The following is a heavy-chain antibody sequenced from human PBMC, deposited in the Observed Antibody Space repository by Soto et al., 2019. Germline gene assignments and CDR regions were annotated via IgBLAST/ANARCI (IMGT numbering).Heavy chain of an antibody. CDR1: GFTFSSYA. CDR3: AKDLPSPYGSGTRPRAPSDY. CDR2: ISGSGGST. V-gene: IGHV3-23*01. J-gene: IGHJ4*02. D-gene: IGHD3-10*01. Sequence: GGSLRLSCAASGFTFSSYAMSWVRQAPGKGLEWVSAISGSGGSTYYADSVKGRFTISRDNSKNTLYLQMNSLRAEDTAVYYCAKDLPSPYGSGTRPRAPSDYWGQGTLVTVSS.